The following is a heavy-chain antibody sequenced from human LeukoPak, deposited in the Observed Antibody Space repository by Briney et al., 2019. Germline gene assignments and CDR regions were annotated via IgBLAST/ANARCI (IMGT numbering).Heavy chain of an antibody. D-gene: IGHD5-18*01. CDR1: GFTFSSYA. V-gene: IGHV3-23*01. Sequence: GGSLRLSCAASGFTFSSYAMSWVRQAPGKGLEWVSAISGSGGSTYYADSVKGRFTISRDNSKNTLYLQRNSLRAEDTAVYYCAKVGTAMVPRPYYFDYWGQGTLVTVSS. CDR2: ISGSGGST. CDR3: AKVGTAMVPRPYYFDY. J-gene: IGHJ4*02.